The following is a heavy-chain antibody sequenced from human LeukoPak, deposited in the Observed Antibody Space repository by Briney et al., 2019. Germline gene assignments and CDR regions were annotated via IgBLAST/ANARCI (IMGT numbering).Heavy chain of an antibody. Sequence: PGGSLRLSCAASGFTFSSYAMHWVRQAPGKGLEWVAFIRYDGSNKYYADSVKGRFTISRDNSKNTLYLQMNSLRAEDTAVYYCAKKVSWYYYMDVWGKGTTVTVSS. CDR2: IRYDGSNK. J-gene: IGHJ6*03. CDR1: GFTFSSYA. CDR3: AKKVSWYYYMDV. D-gene: IGHD6-6*01. V-gene: IGHV3-30*02.